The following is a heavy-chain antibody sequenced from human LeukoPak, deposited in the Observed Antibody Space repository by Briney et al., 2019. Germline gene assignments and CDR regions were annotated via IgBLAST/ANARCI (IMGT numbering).Heavy chain of an antibody. J-gene: IGHJ4*02. CDR1: GFTFNTYT. Sequence: AGGSLRLSCAASGFTFNTYTMNWVRQAPGKGLEWVSSITASSTAIYSADSVKGRFTISRDNAKNFLYLQMNSLRAEDTAVYYCARTYYDILAGYNPYFDYWGQGILVTVSS. D-gene: IGHD3-9*01. CDR2: ITASSTAI. V-gene: IGHV3-21*01. CDR3: ARTYYDILAGYNPYFDY.